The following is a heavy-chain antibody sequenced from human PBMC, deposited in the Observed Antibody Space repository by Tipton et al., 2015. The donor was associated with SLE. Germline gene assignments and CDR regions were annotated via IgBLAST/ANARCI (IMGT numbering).Heavy chain of an antibody. V-gene: IGHV3-23*01. CDR1: GFTFKNYG. Sequence: SLRLSFAASGFTFKNYGMAWVRLAQGTGLEWVSTISGSGDNTYYAESVKGRFTISRDTSMNTLYLHMSSLRAEDTAVYYCVKSRCSGGSCYVPFDSWGQRTLVTVSS. CDR3: VKSRCSGGSCYVPFDS. CDR2: ISGSGDNT. J-gene: IGHJ4*02. D-gene: IGHD2-15*01.